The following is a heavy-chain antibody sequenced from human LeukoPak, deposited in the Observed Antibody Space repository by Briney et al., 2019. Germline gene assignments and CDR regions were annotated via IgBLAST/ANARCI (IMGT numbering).Heavy chain of an antibody. CDR3: ARGAIAAADYYYYYGMDV. CDR1: GGSFSGYY. V-gene: IGHV4-34*01. Sequence: PSETLSLTCAVYGGSFSGYYWSWIRQPPGKGLEWIGEINHSGSTNYNPSLKSRVTISVDTSKNQFSLKLSSVTAADTAVYYCARGAIAAADYYYYYGMDVWGQGTTVTVSS. J-gene: IGHJ6*02. D-gene: IGHD6-13*01. CDR2: INHSGST.